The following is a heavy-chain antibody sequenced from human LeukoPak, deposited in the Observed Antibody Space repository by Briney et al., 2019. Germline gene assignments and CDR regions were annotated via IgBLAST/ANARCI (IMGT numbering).Heavy chain of an antibody. CDR2: VYHSGET. CDR3: GCIVATEMRGGDYYYYGMDV. J-gene: IGHJ6*02. D-gene: IGHD5-12*01. CDR1: GGSVSSGDYY. V-gene: IGHV4-30-2*01. Sequence: PSQTLSLTCTVSGGSVSSGDYYWSWIRQPPGKGLEWIGSVYHSGETYYNPSLNSRVTISVDRSKNQFSLKLNSVTAADTAVYYCGCIVATEMRGGDYYYYGMDVWGQGTTVTVSS.